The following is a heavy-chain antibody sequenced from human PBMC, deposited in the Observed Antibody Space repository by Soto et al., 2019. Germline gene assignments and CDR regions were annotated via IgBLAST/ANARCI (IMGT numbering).Heavy chain of an antibody. CDR1: VGTFSRYA. J-gene: IGHJ4*02. V-gene: IGHV1-69*13. D-gene: IGHD6-6*01. Sequence: SEKASCKSSVGTFSRYAITWVRQAPGQGLEWMGGIIPIFGTANYAQKFQGRVTITADESTSTAYMELSSLRSEDTAVYYCARDKGKLPAPFDYWGQGTLVIVSS. CDR3: ARDKGKLPAPFDY. CDR2: IIPIFGTA.